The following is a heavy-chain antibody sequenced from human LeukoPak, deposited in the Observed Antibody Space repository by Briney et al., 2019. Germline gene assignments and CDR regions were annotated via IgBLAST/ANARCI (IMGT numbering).Heavy chain of an antibody. V-gene: IGHV4-39*01. Sequence: PSQTLSLTCTVSGGSISSSSYYWGWIRQPPGKGLEWIGSIYYSGSTYYNPSLKSRVTISVDTSKNQFSLKLSSVTAADTAVYYCARLPEVSDYYGSGSYYNLFDYWGQGTLVTVSS. CDR3: ARLPEVSDYYGSGSYYNLFDY. D-gene: IGHD3-10*01. J-gene: IGHJ4*02. CDR1: GGSISSSSYY. CDR2: IYYSGST.